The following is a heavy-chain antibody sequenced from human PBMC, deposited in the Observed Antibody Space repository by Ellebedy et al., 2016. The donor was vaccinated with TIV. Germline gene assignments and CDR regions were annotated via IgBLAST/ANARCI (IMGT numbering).Heavy chain of an antibody. CDR1: GYAFTNFY. D-gene: IGHD3-3*01. V-gene: IGHV1-2*02. J-gene: IGHJ4*02. CDR2: INPATGVA. CDR3: ARGKLLVPDY. Sequence: ASVKVSCXTSGYAFTNFYIHWVRQAPGQGLEWLGWINPATGVALSSEYFEDRFNMTAETSIATVSMELTQLTPGDTAQYFCARGKLLVPDYWGQGTLVAVSS.